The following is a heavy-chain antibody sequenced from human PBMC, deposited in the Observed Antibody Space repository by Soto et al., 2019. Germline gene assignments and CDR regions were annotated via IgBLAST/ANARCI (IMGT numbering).Heavy chain of an antibody. Sequence: ASETLSLTCTVSGGSISSGDYYWSWIRQPPGKGLEWIGYIYYSGSTYYNPSLKSRVTISVDTSKNQFSLKLSSVTAADTAVYYCARVSSYYDYYYYGMDVWGQGTTVTVSS. CDR2: IYYSGST. J-gene: IGHJ6*02. D-gene: IGHD1-26*01. CDR1: GGSISSGDYY. CDR3: ARVSSYYDYYYYGMDV. V-gene: IGHV4-30-4*01.